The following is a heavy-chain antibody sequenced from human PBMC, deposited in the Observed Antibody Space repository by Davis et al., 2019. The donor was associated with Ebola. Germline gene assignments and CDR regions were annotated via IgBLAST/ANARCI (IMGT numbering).Heavy chain of an antibody. CDR1: GGSFSGYY. J-gene: IGHJ5*02. D-gene: IGHD1-26*01. CDR3: ARRPARWENWFDP. CDR2: IHHIGGT. Sequence: ETLSLTCAVYGGSFSGYYWTWIRQPPGKGLEWIGEIHHIGGTNNNPSLKSRVTMSLDTSNNQFSLRLSSVTAADTAVYYCARRPARWENWFDPWGQGTLVTVSS. V-gene: IGHV4-34*01.